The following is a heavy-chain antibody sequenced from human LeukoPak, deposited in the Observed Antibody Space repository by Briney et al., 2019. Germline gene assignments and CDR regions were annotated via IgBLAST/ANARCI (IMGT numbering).Heavy chain of an antibody. V-gene: IGHV3-21*01. D-gene: IGHD3-22*01. CDR3: ARALHDSSGYYFDY. J-gene: IGHJ4*02. CDR1: GFSFSSFS. CDR2: ISNSSPNI. Sequence: GGSLRLSCAGSGFSFSSFSMNWVRQAPGKGLEWVSSISNSSPNIYYADSVKGRFTISRDSAKDSLFLQMNSLRAEDTAVYYCARALHDSSGYYFDYWGQGALVTVSS.